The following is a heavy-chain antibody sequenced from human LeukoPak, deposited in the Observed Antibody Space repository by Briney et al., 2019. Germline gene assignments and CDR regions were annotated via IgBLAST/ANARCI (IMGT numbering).Heavy chain of an antibody. V-gene: IGHV4-34*01. D-gene: IGHD6-19*01. J-gene: IGHJ4*02. CDR2: INHSGST. Sequence: PSETLSLTCAVYGGSFSGYYWSWIRQPPGKGLEWIGEINHSGSTNYNPSLKSRATISVDTSKNQFSLKLSSATVADTAVYYCARGPGIAVAGTGYWGQGTLVTVSS. CDR1: GGSFSGYY. CDR3: ARGPGIAVAGTGY.